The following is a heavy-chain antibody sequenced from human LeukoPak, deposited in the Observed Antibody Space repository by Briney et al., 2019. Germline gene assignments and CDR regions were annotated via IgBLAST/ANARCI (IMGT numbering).Heavy chain of an antibody. CDR1: GYTFTTYT. D-gene: IGHD6-19*01. CDR2: ISAGNGNT. V-gene: IGHV1-3*01. CDR3: ARASGLAVAGTGY. Sequence: ASVKVSCKASGYTFTTYTMHWVRQAPGQRLEWMGWISAGNGNTKYSQKFQGRITLTRDTSASTAYMELSSLSSEDTAVYYCARASGLAVAGTGYWGQGTLVTVSS. J-gene: IGHJ4*02.